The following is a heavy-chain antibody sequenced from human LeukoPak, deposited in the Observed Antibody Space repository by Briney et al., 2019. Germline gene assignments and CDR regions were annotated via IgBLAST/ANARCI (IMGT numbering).Heavy chain of an antibody. CDR1: GYSFSNNW. CDR3: ARLVSGSWAENFDF. CDR2: ISPSSSET. D-gene: IGHD6-13*01. J-gene: IGHJ4*02. Sequence: GESLKISCKASGYSFSNNWISWVRQMPGKGLEWMGIISPSSSETRYSPSFQGQVTISVDRSTNTAYLQWSSLKASDTAMYYCARLVSGSWAENFDFWGQGTLVTVFS. V-gene: IGHV5-51*01.